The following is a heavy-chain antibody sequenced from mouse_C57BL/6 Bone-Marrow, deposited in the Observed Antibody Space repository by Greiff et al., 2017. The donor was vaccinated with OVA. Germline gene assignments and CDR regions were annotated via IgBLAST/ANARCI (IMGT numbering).Heavy chain of an antibody. CDR3: ARDYGNPYWYFDV. CDR1: GFTFSSYA. Sequence: EVKLMESGEGLVKPGGSLKLSCAASGFTFSSYAMSWVRQTPEKRLEWVAYISSGGDYIYYADTVKGRFTISRDNARNTLYLQMSSLRSEDTAMYYCARDYGNPYWYFDVWGTGTTLTVSS. V-gene: IGHV5S21*01. J-gene: IGHJ1*03. CDR2: ISSGGDYI. D-gene: IGHD2-1*01.